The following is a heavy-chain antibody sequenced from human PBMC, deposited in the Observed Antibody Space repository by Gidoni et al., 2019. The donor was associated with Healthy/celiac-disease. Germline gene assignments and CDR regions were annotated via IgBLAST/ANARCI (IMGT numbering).Heavy chain of an antibody. Sequence: QITLKESGPTLVQPTQTLPLTRPFSGFSLSTIGVGVAWIRHPPGKALEWLALRNWNDDKRYTPSLKSRLTSTKDTAKNQVVLTMTNMDPVDTATYYCAHRTAMVDLVFDYWGQGTLVTVSA. CDR2: RNWNDDK. J-gene: IGHJ4*02. CDR1: GFSLSTIGVG. CDR3: AHRTAMVDLVFDY. D-gene: IGHD5-18*01. V-gene: IGHV2-5*01.